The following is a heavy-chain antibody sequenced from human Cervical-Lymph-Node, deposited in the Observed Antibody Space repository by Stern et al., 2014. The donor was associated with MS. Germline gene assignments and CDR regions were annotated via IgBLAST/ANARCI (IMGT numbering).Heavy chain of an antibody. Sequence: EVQLVESGAEVKKPGESLKISCKTSGYTFISYWIGWVRQMPRRGLEWMGIIYTGDSHTRYSPPFQGQVTISVDKSISTAYLQWSSLKASDTAIYYCARRSWDYRREYYFDFWGQGTLVTVSS. CDR1: GYTFISYW. CDR3: ARRSWDYRREYYFDF. V-gene: IGHV5-51*03. CDR2: IYTGDSHT. J-gene: IGHJ4*02. D-gene: IGHD4-11*01.